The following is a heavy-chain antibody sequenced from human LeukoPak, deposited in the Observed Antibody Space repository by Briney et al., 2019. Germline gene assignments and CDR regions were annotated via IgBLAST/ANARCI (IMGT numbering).Heavy chain of an antibody. CDR3: ARSGPVVVVAEVWFDP. CDR1: GGSISSSSYY. CDR2: IYYSGST. V-gene: IGHV4-39*07. J-gene: IGHJ5*02. Sequence: SETLSLTCTVSGGSISSSSYYWGWIRQPPGKGLEWIGSIYYSGSTYYNPSLKSRVTISVDTSKNQFSLKLSSVTAADTAVYYCARSGPVVVVAEVWFDPWGQGTLVTVSS. D-gene: IGHD2-15*01.